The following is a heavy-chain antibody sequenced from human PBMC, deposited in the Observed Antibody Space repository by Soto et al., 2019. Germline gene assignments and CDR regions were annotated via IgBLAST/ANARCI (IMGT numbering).Heavy chain of an antibody. J-gene: IGHJ6*02. CDR1: GGSISSGGYY. Sequence: SETLSLTCTVSGGSISSGGYYWSWIRQHPGKGLEWIGYIYYSGSTYYNPSLKSRVTISVDTSKNQFSLKLSSVTAADTAVYYCARDRRIQLWSGKGSYYYYGMDVWGQGTTVTVSS. D-gene: IGHD5-18*01. CDR2: IYYSGST. CDR3: ARDRRIQLWSGKGSYYYYGMDV. V-gene: IGHV4-31*03.